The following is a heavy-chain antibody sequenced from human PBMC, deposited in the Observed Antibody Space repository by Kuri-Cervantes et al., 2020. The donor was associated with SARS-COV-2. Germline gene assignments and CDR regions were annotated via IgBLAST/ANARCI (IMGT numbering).Heavy chain of an antibody. V-gene: IGHV3-23*01. CDR3: AKNLQQLLLSRFEY. J-gene: IGHJ4*02. D-gene: IGHD1/OR15-1a*01. CDR2: ITGSGVTT. Sequence: CAASGFTLRRYSMTWVRQAPGKGLEWVSTITGSGVTTDYADSVRGRFTISRDNSKNTLYLQMTSLTAEDTAVYYCAKNLQQLLLSRFEYWGQGVLVTVSS. CDR1: GFTLRRYS.